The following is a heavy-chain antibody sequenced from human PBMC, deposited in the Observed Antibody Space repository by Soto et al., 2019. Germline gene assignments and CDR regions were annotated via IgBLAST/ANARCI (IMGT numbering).Heavy chain of an antibody. CDR1: GFSFSDHY. CDR3: ARGRVEANWYFDL. Sequence: QVQLVESGGGLVKPGGSLRLSCVASGFSFSDHYMNWIRLAPGKGLGWVSYIGISGSPIFYADSVKGRFTISRDSAKNSLYLQMDRLRVEDTAVYYCARGRVEANWYFDLWGRGTLVTVSS. J-gene: IGHJ2*01. D-gene: IGHD1-26*01. V-gene: IGHV3-11*01. CDR2: IGISGSPI.